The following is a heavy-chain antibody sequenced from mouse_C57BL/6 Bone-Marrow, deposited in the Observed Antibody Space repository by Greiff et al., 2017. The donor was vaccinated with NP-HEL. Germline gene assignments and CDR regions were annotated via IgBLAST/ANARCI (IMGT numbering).Heavy chain of an antibody. Sequence: EVKLQESGAELVRPGASVKLSCTASGFNIKDDYMHWVKQRPEQGLEWIGWIDPENGDTEYASKFQGKATITADTSSNTAYLQLSSLTSEDTAVYYCTQFPVVTTVGRDYWGQGTTLTVSS. CDR3: TQFPVVTTVGRDY. CDR1: GFNIKDDY. CDR2: IDPENGDT. D-gene: IGHD1-1*01. V-gene: IGHV14-4*01. J-gene: IGHJ2*01.